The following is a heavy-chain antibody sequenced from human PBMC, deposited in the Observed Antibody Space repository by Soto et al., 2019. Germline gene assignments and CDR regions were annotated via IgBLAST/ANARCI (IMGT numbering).Heavy chain of an antibody. D-gene: IGHD6-19*01. V-gene: IGHV4-39*01. CDR3: ARHGPVAGRYALAS. CDR1: GGSISSSSYY. CDR2: IYYSGST. J-gene: IGHJ3*02. Sequence: SAPLPLTCTASGGSISSSSYYCGWIRQPPAKGLEGIGRIYYSGSTYYNPSLKSRVTISVDTSKNQFSLKLSCVTAADTAVYYCARHGPVAGRYALASWGQGAMVA.